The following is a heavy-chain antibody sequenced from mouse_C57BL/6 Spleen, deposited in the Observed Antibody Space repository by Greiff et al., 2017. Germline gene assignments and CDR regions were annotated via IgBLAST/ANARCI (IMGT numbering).Heavy chain of an antibody. CDR2: IYPGDGDT. CDR3: ARYGYGSDYYAMDY. D-gene: IGHD1-1*01. J-gene: IGHJ4*01. CDR1: GYAFSSSW. Sequence: VQLQQSGPELVKPGASVKISCKASGYAFSSSWMNWVKQRPGKGLEWIGRIYPGDGDTNYNGKFKGKATLTADKSSSTAYMRLSSLTSEDSAVYFCARYGYGSDYYAMDYWGQGTSVTVSS. V-gene: IGHV1-82*01.